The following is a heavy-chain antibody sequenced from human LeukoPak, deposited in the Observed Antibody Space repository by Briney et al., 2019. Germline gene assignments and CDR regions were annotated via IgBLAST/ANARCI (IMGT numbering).Heavy chain of an antibody. CDR2: ISSSSSTI. J-gene: IGHJ3*02. V-gene: IGHV3-48*04. CDR1: GFTFSSYS. CDR3: ARVPYDSSGYFCAFDI. D-gene: IGHD3-22*01. Sequence: GGSLRLSCAASGFTFSSYSMNWVRQAPGKGLEWVSYISSSSSTIYYADSVKGRFTISRDNAKNSLYLQMNSLRAEDTALYYCARVPYDSSGYFCAFDIWGQGTMVTVSS.